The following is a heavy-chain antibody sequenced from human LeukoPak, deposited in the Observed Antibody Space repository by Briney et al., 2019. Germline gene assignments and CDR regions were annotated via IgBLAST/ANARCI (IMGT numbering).Heavy chain of an antibody. D-gene: IGHD5-18*01. CDR3: ARGVFLRGYRPFDY. J-gene: IGHJ4*02. CDR2: IYHSGST. Sequence: SETLSLTCTVSGYSISSGYYWGWIRQPPGKGLERIGSIYHSGSTYYNPSLKSRVTISVDTSKNQFSLKLSSVTAADTAVYYCARGVFLRGYRPFDYWGQGTLVTVSS. CDR1: GYSISSGYY. V-gene: IGHV4-38-2*02.